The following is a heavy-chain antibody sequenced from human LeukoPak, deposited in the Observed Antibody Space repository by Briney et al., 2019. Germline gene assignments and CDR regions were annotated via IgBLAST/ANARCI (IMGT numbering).Heavy chain of an antibody. CDR2: IYPGDSDT. CDR3: ARGSNPYYFDY. CDR1: GYSFTSYW. J-gene: IGHJ4*02. V-gene: IGHV5-51*01. Sequence: GESLKISCKGSGYSFTSYWIGWVRQMPGKGLEWIGIIYPGDSDTSYSPSFQGPVTISTAKSISTAYLQWSSLRASDTAMYYCARGSNPYYFDYWGQGTLVTVSS.